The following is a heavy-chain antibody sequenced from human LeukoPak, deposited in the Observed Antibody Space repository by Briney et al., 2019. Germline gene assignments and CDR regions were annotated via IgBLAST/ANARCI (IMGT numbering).Heavy chain of an antibody. CDR2: IYYSGST. D-gene: IGHD5-18*01. V-gene: IGHV4-61*08. Sequence: SETLSLTCTGSGGSVSSGDYCWSWIRQPPGKGLEWIGCIYYSGSTNYNPSLKSRVTISVDTSKNQFSLKLSSVTAADTAVYYCARDAYSYGSPFDYWGQGTLVTVSS. CDR3: ARDAYSYGSPFDY. CDR1: GGSVSSGDYC. J-gene: IGHJ4*02.